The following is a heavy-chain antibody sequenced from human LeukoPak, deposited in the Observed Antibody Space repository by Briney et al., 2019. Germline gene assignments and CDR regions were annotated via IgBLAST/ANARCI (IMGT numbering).Heavy chain of an antibody. CDR2: LHYSGST. CDR3: ARGGYDSRGYYHFDH. CDR1: GVSISSNNYY. J-gene: IGHJ4*02. V-gene: IGHV4-39*07. Sequence: SETLSLTCTISGVSISSNNYYRAWIRQPPGKGLEWIGSLHYSGSTYYSPSLNSRVTMSVDTSKNQVSLKLSSVTAADTAVYYCARGGYDSRGYYHFDHWGQGTLVTVSS. D-gene: IGHD3-22*01.